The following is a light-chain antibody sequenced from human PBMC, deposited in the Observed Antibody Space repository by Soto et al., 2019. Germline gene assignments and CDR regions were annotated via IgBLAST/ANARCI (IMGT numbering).Light chain of an antibody. V-gene: IGKV1-39*01. J-gene: IGKJ2*01. Sequence: DIQMTQSPSSLSASVGDRVTITCRASQSISSYLNWYQQKPGKAPKLLIYAASSLQSGGPSRFSGSGSGTDFTLTISSLQHEDFATYYCQQSYSTPRTFGQGTKLESK. CDR3: QQSYSTPRT. CDR2: AAS. CDR1: QSISSY.